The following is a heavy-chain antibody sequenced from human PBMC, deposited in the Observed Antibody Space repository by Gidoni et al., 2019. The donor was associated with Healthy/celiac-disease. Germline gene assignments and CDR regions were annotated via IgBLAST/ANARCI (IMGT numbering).Heavy chain of an antibody. CDR1: WFTFSSYW. V-gene: IGHV3-74*01. D-gene: IGHD3-3*01. Sequence: EVQLVESGGGVVPPGGSLRLSCAASWFTFSSYWMHWVRQGPGKGLVWVSRMNSDGSSTSNADSVKGRFTISRDNAKNTLYLQMNSLRAEDTAVYYCAGGGNVWSGYYAASDYYYGMDVWGQGTTVTVSS. J-gene: IGHJ6*02. CDR3: AGGGNVWSGYYAASDYYYGMDV. CDR2: MNSDGSST.